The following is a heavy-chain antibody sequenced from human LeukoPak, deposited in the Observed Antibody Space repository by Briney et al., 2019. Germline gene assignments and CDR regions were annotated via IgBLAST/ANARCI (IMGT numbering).Heavy chain of an antibody. V-gene: IGHV3-20*04. D-gene: IGHD3-22*01. CDR1: GFTFDDYG. Sequence: GGSLRLSCAASGFTFDDYGMNWVRQVPGKGLEWVSGINWNGGSTGYADSVKGRFTISRDNAKNSLYLQMNSLRAEDTAVYYCARAPDSSGSELYYYYYMDVWGQGTLVTVSS. CDR3: ARAPDSSGSELYYYYYMDV. CDR2: INWNGGST. J-gene: IGHJ6*03.